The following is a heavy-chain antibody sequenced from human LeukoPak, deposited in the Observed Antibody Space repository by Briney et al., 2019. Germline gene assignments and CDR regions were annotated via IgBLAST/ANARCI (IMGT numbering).Heavy chain of an antibody. CDR3: ARGAHYHDSSEGFDY. Sequence: ASVKVSCKASGYTFTGYYMHWERQAPGQGLEWMGWINPNSGGTIYAQKFQGRVTMTRDTSISTAYMELSRLRSDDTAVYYCARGAHYHDSSEGFDYWGQGTLVTVSS. J-gene: IGHJ4*02. V-gene: IGHV1-2*02. CDR2: INPNSGGT. CDR1: GYTFTGYY. D-gene: IGHD3-22*01.